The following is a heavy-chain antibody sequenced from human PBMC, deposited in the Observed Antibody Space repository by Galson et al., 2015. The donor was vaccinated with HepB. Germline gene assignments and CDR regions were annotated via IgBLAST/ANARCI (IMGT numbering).Heavy chain of an antibody. CDR1: EGTFGDYT. D-gene: IGHD1-1*01. Sequence: SVKVSCKASEGTFGDYTISWLRQAPGQGLEWMGGIIPIFGAPNYAQSFQDRVTITADRSTRTVHMDLNSLTSEDTAVYYCATDFRIATTGARVGYYFDSWGQGTLVTVSS. CDR2: IIPIFGAP. V-gene: IGHV1-69*06. CDR3: ATDFRIATTGARVGYYFDS. J-gene: IGHJ4*02.